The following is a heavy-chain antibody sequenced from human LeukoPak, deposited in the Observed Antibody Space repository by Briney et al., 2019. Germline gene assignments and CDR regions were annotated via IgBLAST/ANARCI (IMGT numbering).Heavy chain of an antibody. J-gene: IGHJ4*02. V-gene: IGHV3-23*01. Sequence: GGSLRLSCAASGFTFSSYAMSWVRPAPGKGLEWVSGISGGGTHYADAVKGRFTISRDNSKNTLYLQMNSLRAEDTAIYYCAEGGDYVWGSYRPVWGQGTLVTVSS. CDR1: GFTFSSYA. CDR2: ISGGGT. D-gene: IGHD3-16*02. CDR3: AEGGDYVWGSYRPV.